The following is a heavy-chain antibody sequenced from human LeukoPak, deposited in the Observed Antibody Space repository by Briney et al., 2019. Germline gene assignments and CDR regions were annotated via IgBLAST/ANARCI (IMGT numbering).Heavy chain of an antibody. CDR1: GGSISSSSYY. Sequence: SETLSLTXTVSGGSISSSSYYWGWIRQPPGTGLEWIGSIYYSGSTYYNPSLKSRVTISVDTSKNQFSLKLSSVTAADAAVYYCARSSLAAAGNWKYYFDYWGQGTLVTVSS. CDR2: IYYSGST. D-gene: IGHD6-13*01. V-gene: IGHV4-39*01. CDR3: ARSSLAAAGNWKYYFDY. J-gene: IGHJ4*02.